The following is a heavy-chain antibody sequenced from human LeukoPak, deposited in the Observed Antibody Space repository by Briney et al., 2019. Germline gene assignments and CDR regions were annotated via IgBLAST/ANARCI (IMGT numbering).Heavy chain of an antibody. CDR2: ISSSSSYT. CDR1: GFTFSDYY. D-gene: IGHD5-24*01. V-gene: IGHV3-11*05. Sequence: GGSLRLSCAASGFTFSDYYMSWIRRAPGKGLEWVSYISSSSSYTNYADSVKGRFTISRDNAKNSLYLQMNSLRAEDTAVYYCARERGPSDGYNTIDYWGQGTLVTVSS. J-gene: IGHJ4*02. CDR3: ARERGPSDGYNTIDY.